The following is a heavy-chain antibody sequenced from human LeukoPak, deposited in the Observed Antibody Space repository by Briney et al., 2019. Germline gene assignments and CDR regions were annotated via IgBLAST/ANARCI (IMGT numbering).Heavy chain of an antibody. D-gene: IGHD6-6*01. CDR2: IYYSGST. V-gene: IGHV4-59*05. J-gene: IGHJ4*02. CDR1: GGSISSYY. CDR3: ARRIAARPINYFDY. Sequence: PSETLSLTCTVSGGSISSYYWSWIRQPAGKGLEWIGSIYYSGSTYYNPSLKGRVTISVDTSKNQFSLKLSSVTAADTAVYYCARRIAARPINYFDYWGQGTLVTVSS.